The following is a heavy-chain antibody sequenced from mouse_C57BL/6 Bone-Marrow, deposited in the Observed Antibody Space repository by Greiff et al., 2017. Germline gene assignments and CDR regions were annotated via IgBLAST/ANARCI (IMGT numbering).Heavy chain of an antibody. CDR3: ARCYEYDYAMDY. J-gene: IGHJ4*01. D-gene: IGHD2-4*01. CDR1: GYSFTDYN. CDR2: ISPNCGTT. Sequence: VQLQQSGPELVKPGASLKISCKASGYSFTDYNMYWVKQSNGKSLEWIGVISPNCGTTSYTQKFKGKATFTVDQSSSNAYMQLNSLTSEDSAVYSFARCYEYDYAMDYWGQGTAVTVSS. V-gene: IGHV1-39*01.